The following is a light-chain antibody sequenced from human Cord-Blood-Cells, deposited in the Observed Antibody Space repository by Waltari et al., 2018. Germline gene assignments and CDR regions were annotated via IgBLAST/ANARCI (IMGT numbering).Light chain of an antibody. CDR1: SRPVGGYHY. V-gene: IGLV2-11*01. CDR2: DVS. J-gene: IGLJ1*01. Sequence: QSPLPHPLSLSGSPGQSVTLPCPGPSRPVGGYHYVSWYQQHPGKAPKLMIYDVSKRPSGVPDRFSGSKSGNTASLTISGLQAEDEADYYCCSYAGSYTYVVGTGTKVTVL. CDR3: CSYAGSYTYV.